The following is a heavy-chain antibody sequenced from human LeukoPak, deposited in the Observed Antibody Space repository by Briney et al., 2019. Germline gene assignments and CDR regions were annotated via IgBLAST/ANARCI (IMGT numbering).Heavy chain of an antibody. J-gene: IGHJ4*02. D-gene: IGHD3-9*01. CDR2: INHSEST. V-gene: IGHV4-34*01. Sequence: PSETLSLTCAVYGGSFSGYYWSWIRQPPGKGLEWIGEINHSESTNYNPSLKGRVTISVDTSKNQFSLKLSSVTAADTAVYYCARIYDILTGYLDYWGQGTLVTVSS. CDR3: ARIYDILTGYLDY. CDR1: GGSFSGYY.